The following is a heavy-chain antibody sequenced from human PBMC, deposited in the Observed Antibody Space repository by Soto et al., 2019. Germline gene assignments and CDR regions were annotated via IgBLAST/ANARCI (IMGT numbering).Heavy chain of an antibody. Sequence: QVQLVESGGGVVQPGRSLRLSCAASGFTFSSYGMHWVRQAPGKGLEWVAVISYDGSNKYYADSVKGRFTISRGNSKNTLYLQMNSLRAEDTAVYYCAKDGRLASYYYDSSGYEIDYWGQGTLVTVSS. D-gene: IGHD3-22*01. V-gene: IGHV3-30*18. CDR1: GFTFSSYG. J-gene: IGHJ4*02. CDR3: AKDGRLASYYYDSSGYEIDY. CDR2: ISYDGSNK.